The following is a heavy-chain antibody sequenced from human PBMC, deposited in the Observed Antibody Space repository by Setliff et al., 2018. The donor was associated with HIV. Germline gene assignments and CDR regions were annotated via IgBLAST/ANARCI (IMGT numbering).Heavy chain of an antibody. CDR2: INPSGGTT. CDR3: ARFYDISGYYSNYHYYMDV. V-gene: IGHV1-46*01. Sequence: ASVKVSCKASGYTFTNYGISWVRQAPGQGLEWLGIINPSGGTTNYAQKFQGRVTMTRDTSTSTLSLKLSSVTAADTAVYYCARFYDISGYYSNYHYYMDVWGKGTAVTVSS. CDR1: GYTFTNYG. D-gene: IGHD3-22*01. J-gene: IGHJ6*03.